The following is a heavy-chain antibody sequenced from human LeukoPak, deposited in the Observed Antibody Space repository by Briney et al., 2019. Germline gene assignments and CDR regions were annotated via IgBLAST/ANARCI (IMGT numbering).Heavy chain of an antibody. CDR1: GGSVSSSDYY. CDR3: SRVLDS. Sequence: SETLSLTCTVSGGSVSSSDYYWGWIRQPPGKGLEWIGDIFYIGKTNYNPSLKSRVTISVDTSKNQFSLKLTSVTAADTAVYYCSRVLDSWGQGTLVTVSS. J-gene: IGHJ4*02. D-gene: IGHD3-10*01. V-gene: IGHV4-39*07. CDR2: IFYIGKT.